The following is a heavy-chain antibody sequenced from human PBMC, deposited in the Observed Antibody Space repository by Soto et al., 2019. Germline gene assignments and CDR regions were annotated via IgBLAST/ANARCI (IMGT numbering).Heavy chain of an antibody. V-gene: IGHV4-61*01. J-gene: IGHJ6*02. CDR1: GGSGSSGSYY. CDR3: ARDFAAAEYYGMDV. D-gene: IGHD6-13*01. CDR2: IYYSGST. Sequence: SETLSLTCTVSGGSGSSGSYYWSWLRQPPGKGLEWIGYIYYSGSTNYNPSLKSRVTISGDTSKNQFSLKLSSVTAADTAVYYCARDFAAAEYYGMDVWGQGTTVTVSS.